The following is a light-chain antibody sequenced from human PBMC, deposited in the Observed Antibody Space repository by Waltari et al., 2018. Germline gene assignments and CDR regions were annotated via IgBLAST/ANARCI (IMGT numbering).Light chain of an antibody. Sequence: EIVMTQSPATLSVSRGGSATVSCRASLSSDGSLAWYQQKPGQPPRLLIHGASTRDTGIPVRFSGSGSGTDFTLTITGLQSEDFAVYFCQQYNQWPLTFGRGTKVEIK. CDR2: GAS. J-gene: IGKJ4*01. CDR3: QQYNQWPLT. V-gene: IGKV3-15*01. CDR1: LSSDGS.